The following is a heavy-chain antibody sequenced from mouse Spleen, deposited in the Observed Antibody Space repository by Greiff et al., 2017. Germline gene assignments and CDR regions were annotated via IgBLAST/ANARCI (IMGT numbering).Heavy chain of an antibody. Sequence: VQLQQSGPELVKPGASVKISCKASGYSFTSYYIHWVKQRPGQGLEWIGRIYPGSGNTKYNEKVKGKATLTADTSSSTAYLQLISLTSEDSAVYYCARRGGTRGYFDVGGTGTPVTVSS. CDR2: IYPGSGNT. CDR1: GYSFTSYY. CDR3: ARRGGTRGYFDV. V-gene: IGHV1-66*01. D-gene: IGHD3-3*01. J-gene: IGHJ1*03.